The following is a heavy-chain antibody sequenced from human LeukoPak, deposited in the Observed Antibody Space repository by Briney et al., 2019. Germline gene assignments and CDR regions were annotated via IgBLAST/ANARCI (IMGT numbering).Heavy chain of an antibody. J-gene: IGHJ3*02. V-gene: IGHV1-8*03. CDR2: MNPNSGNT. Sequence: ASVKVSCKASGYTFTSYDINWVRQATGQGLEWMGWMNPNSGNTGYAQKFQGRVTITRNTPISTAYMELSSLRSEDTAVYYCARVRRYSYGYDAFDIWGQGTMVTVSS. CDR3: ARVRRYSYGYDAFDI. D-gene: IGHD5-18*01. CDR1: GYTFTSYD.